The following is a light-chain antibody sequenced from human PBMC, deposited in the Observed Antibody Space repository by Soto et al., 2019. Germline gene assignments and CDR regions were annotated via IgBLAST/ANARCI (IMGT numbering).Light chain of an antibody. CDR2: GAS. CDR3: QQYNNWLPIT. CDR1: QSVSSN. V-gene: IGKV3-15*01. J-gene: IGKJ5*01. Sequence: EIMLTQSPATLSVSPGERATLSCRASQSVSSNLAWYQQKPGQAPTLLSYGASTRANGIPARFSGSGSGTEFTLTISSLQSEDFAVYYGQQYNNWLPITFGQGTRLEIK.